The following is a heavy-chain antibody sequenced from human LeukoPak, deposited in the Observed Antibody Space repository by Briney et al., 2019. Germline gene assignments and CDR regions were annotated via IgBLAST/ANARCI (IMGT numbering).Heavy chain of an antibody. J-gene: IGHJ3*02. CDR1: GGSFSGYY. V-gene: IGHV4-34*01. Sequence: SETLSLTCAVYGGSFSGYYWSWIRQPPGKGLEWIGEINHSGSTNYNPSLKSRVTISVDTSKNQFSLKLGSVTAADTAVYYCARGNCSSTSCYNGPFDIWGQGTMVTVSS. D-gene: IGHD2-2*02. CDR3: ARGNCSSTSCYNGPFDI. CDR2: INHSGST.